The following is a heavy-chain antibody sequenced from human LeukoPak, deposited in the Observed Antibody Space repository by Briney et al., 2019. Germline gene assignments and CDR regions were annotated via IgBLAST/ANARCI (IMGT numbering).Heavy chain of an antibody. CDR3: AELGITMIGGV. CDR2: INHSGST. Sequence: SETLSLTCAVYGGSFSGYFWSWIRQPPGEGLEWIGEINHSGSTNYNPSLKSRVTISVDTSKNQFSLKLSSVTAADTAVYYGAELGITMIGGVWGKGTTVTISS. CDR1: GGSFSGYF. V-gene: IGHV4-34*01. D-gene: IGHD3-10*02. J-gene: IGHJ6*04.